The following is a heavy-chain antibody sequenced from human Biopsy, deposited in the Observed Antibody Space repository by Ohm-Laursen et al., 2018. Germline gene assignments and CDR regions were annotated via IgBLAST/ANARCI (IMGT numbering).Heavy chain of an antibody. CDR3: ARRPILGPGHRMDV. D-gene: IGHD3-3*01. Sequence: ASVKVSCKASAYTLTDYYLHWVRQAPGQGLEWMGWINPDSGGTNYAQTFQGRATMTRDTSASTAYMDLSRLTSNDTAVYYCARRPILGPGHRMDVWGQGTTVIVSS. CDR2: INPDSGGT. CDR1: AYTLTDYY. V-gene: IGHV1-2*02. J-gene: IGHJ6*02.